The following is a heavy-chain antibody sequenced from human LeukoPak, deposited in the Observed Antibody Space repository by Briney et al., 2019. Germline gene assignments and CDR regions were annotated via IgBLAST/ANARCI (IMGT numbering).Heavy chain of an antibody. CDR3: ARDRGQWLVPGAYYFDY. D-gene: IGHD6-19*01. CDR2: ISAYNGNT. J-gene: IGHJ4*02. Sequence: ASVKVSCKASGYTFTIYGISWVRQAPGQGREWMGWISAYNGNTNYAQKLQGRVTMTTDTSTSTAYMELRSLRSDDTAVYYCARDRGQWLVPGAYYFDYWGQGTLVTVSS. V-gene: IGHV1-18*01. CDR1: GYTFTIYG.